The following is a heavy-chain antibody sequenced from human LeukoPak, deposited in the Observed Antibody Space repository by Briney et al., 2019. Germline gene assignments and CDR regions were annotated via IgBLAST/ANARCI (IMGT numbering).Heavy chain of an antibody. CDR1: GFTFSSYW. V-gene: IGHV3-30*03. CDR2: ISYDGSNK. D-gene: IGHD3-10*01. J-gene: IGHJ4*02. Sequence: GGSLRLSCAASGFTFSSYWMSWVRQAPGKGLEWVAVISYDGSNKYYADSVKGRFTISRDNSKNTLYLQMNSLRAEDTAVYYCARDSLGSYYNAPFDYWGQGTLVTVSS. CDR3: ARDSLGSYYNAPFDY.